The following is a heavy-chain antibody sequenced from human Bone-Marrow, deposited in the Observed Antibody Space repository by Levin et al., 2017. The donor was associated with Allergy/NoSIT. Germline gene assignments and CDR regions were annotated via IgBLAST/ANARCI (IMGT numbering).Heavy chain of an antibody. CDR2: FDPVDGEI. J-gene: IGHJ6*02. CDR1: GYTLTELS. V-gene: IGHV1-24*01. Sequence: GASVKVSCKVSGYTLTELSIHWVRQGPGQGLDWMGGFDPVDGEILYAQKFQGRITMTEDTSTDTAYMEFRSLTSGDTAVYYCAALQLADTTEYYVGMDVWGQGTSVTVSS. CDR3: AALQLADTTEYYVGMDV. D-gene: IGHD3-16*01.